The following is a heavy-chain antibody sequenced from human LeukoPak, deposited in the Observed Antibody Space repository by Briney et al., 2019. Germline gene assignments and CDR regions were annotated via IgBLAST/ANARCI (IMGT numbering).Heavy chain of an antibody. J-gene: IGHJ4*02. CDR2: IYTSGST. CDR3: ATGGSGSYLFDY. V-gene: IGHV4-61*02. D-gene: IGHD3-10*01. Sequence: SQTLSLTCTVSGGSISSGSYYWSWIRQPAGKGLEWIGRIYTSGSTNYNPSLKSRDTISVDTSKNQFSLKLSSVTAADTAVYYCATGGSGSYLFDYWGQGTLVTVSS. CDR1: GGSISSGSYY.